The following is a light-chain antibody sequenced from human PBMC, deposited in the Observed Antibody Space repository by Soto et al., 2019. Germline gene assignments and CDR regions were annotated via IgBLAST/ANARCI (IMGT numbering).Light chain of an antibody. CDR3: AARDDSLNGYV. CDR1: SSNIGNNA. CDR2: YDD. Sequence: QSVLTQPPSVSAAPRQRVTISCSGSSSNIGNNAVNWYQQLPGKAPKLLIYYDDLLPSGVSDRFSGSKSGTSASLAISGLQSEDEADYYCAARDDSLNGYVFGTGTKVTVL. J-gene: IGLJ1*01. V-gene: IGLV1-36*01.